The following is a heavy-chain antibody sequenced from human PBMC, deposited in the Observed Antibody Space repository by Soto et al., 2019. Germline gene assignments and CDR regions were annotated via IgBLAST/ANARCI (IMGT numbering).Heavy chain of an antibody. Sequence: SETLSLTCTVSGGSISSGGYYWSWIRQHPGKGLEWIGYIYYSGSTYYNPSLKSRVTISEDTSKSQFSLKVNSMTAADTAVYYCARYRREAVAGYTLDNWGQGILVTVPS. J-gene: IGHJ4*02. CDR1: GGSISSGGYY. CDR3: ARYRREAVAGYTLDN. V-gene: IGHV4-31*03. D-gene: IGHD6-13*01. CDR2: IYYSGST.